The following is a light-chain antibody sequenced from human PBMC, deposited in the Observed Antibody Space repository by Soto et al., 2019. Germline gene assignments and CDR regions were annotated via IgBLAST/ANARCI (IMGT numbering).Light chain of an antibody. CDR2: DVS. Sequence: SVLTQPASVSGSPGQSITISCTGTSSDVGGYNYVSWYQQHPGKAPKLLINDVSNRPSGISDRFSGSKSGNTASLTISGLQAEDEAEYYCSSYTSSTINIFGTGT. V-gene: IGLV2-14*03. J-gene: IGLJ1*01. CDR3: SSYTSSTINI. CDR1: SSDVGGYNY.